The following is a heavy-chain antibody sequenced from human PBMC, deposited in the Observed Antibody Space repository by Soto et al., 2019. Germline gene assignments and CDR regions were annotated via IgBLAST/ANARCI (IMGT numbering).Heavy chain of an antibody. Sequence: EVQLLESGGGSVQPGGSLRLSCAASGFTFSSYAMTWVRQAPGKGLEWVSAISGSGAYTYYANSVKGRFTISSDKSKNTLYMHLNSLRAEDTAVYYCAKYGCSSTSCQCDYWGQGTRVTVSS. V-gene: IGHV3-23*01. J-gene: IGHJ4*02. CDR1: GFTFSSYA. CDR3: AKYGCSSTSCQCDY. D-gene: IGHD2-2*01. CDR2: ISGSGAYT.